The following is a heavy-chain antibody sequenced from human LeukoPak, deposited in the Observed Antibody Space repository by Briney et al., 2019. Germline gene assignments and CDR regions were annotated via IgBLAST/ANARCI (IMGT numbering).Heavy chain of an antibody. J-gene: IGHJ6*02. CDR1: GGSTSSYY. D-gene: IGHD2-15*01. CDR3: ARRPFKAVLAATPNVYFYYGLDV. Sequence: SETLSLACTVVGGSTSSYYWTWIRQPPGKRLEWIGYIYHTGTTNSGTTNYNPSLRSRVTISVDTSRKQISLNLTSVTAADTAVYYCARRPFKAVLAATPNVYFYYGLDVWGQGTTVTVSS. V-gene: IGHV4-4*09. CDR2: IYHTGTTNSGTT.